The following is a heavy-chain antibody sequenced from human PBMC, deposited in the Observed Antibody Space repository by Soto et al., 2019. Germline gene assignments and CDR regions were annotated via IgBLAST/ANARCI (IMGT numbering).Heavy chain of an antibody. V-gene: IGHV4-4*02. CDR3: AGRLIEAPEWLDS. J-gene: IGHJ5*01. Sequence: AETLSLTCVVSGGSIRNNSWWTWVRQPPGKGLEWIAEIYHSVATNYNPSLRSRVTLSVDKSNNQVSLRMNSVTAADTAGYYCAGRLIEAPEWLDSWGPGTMLTVSS. CDR1: GGSIRNNSW. D-gene: IGHD6-6*01. CDR2: IYHSVAT.